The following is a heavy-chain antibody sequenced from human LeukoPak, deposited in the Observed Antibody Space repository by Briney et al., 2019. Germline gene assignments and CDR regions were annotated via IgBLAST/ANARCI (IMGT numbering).Heavy chain of an antibody. J-gene: IGHJ5*02. CDR3: ARSFWSGYYIIQNWFDP. V-gene: IGHV1-69*13. CDR2: IIPIFGTA. D-gene: IGHD3-3*01. Sequence: SVKVSCKASGGTFSSYAISWVRQAPGQGLECMGGIIPIFGTANYAQKFQGRVTITADESTSTAYMELSSLRSEDTAVYYCARSFWSGYYIIQNWFDPWGQGTLVTVSS. CDR1: GGTFSSYA.